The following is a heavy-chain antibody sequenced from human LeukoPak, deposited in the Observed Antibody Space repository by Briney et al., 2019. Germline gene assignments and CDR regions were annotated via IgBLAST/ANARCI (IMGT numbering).Heavy chain of an antibody. CDR1: GGSISSGSYF. CDR2: VYYSGST. CDR3: ARLWRKDWYFDL. J-gene: IGHJ2*01. V-gene: IGHV4-39*01. D-gene: IGHD3-3*01. Sequence: SETLSLTCTVAGGSISSGSYFWGWIRQPPEKGLLWLGSVYYSGSTYYNPSLKSRVTVSVDTSKNQFSLRLSSVTAADTAVYYCARLWRKDWYFDLWGRGTLVTVSS.